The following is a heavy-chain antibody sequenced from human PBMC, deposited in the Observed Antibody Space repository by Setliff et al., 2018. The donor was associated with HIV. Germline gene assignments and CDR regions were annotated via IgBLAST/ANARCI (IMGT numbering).Heavy chain of an antibody. Sequence: PSETLSLTCTVSGGSINSGGYYWVWIRQPALKGLEWIGRIYTSGLTNYNPSLKSRVTISVDTSKNQVSLKLSSVTASDTAVYYCARDHCSSSGCYEYSYYGMDVWGQGTMVTVSS. CDR3: ARDHCSSSGCYEYSYYGMDV. J-gene: IGHJ6*02. CDR1: GGSINSGGYY. CDR2: IYTSGLT. V-gene: IGHV4-61*02. D-gene: IGHD2-2*01.